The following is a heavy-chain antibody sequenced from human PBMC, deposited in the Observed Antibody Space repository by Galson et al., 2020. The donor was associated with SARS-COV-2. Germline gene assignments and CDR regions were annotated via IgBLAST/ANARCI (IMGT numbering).Heavy chain of an antibody. Sequence: GGSLRLSCAASGFTFSSYSMNWVRQAPGKGLEWVSSISSSSSYIYYADSGKGRFTISRDNAKNSLYLQMNSLRAEDTAVYYCAREPLYYDFWSGPEYFRHWGQGTRVTVAA. J-gene: IGHJ1*01. CDR1: GFTFSSYS. D-gene: IGHD3-3*01. CDR2: ISSSSSYI. CDR3: AREPLYYDFWSGPEYFRH. V-gene: IGHV3-21*01.